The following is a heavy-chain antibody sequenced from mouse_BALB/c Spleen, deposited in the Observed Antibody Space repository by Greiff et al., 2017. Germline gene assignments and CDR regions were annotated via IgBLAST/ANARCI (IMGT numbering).Heavy chain of an antibody. V-gene: IGHV5-17*02. CDR3: ARSTRTMITTFYYAMDY. CDR1: GFTFSSFG. D-gene: IGHD2-4*01. CDR2: ISSGSSTI. Sequence: EVQGVESGGGLVQPGGSRKLSCAASGFTFSSFGMHWVRQAPEKGLEWVAYISSGSSTIYYADTVKGRFTISRDNPKNTLFLQMTSLRSEDTAMYYCARSTRTMITTFYYAMDYWGQGTSVTVSS. J-gene: IGHJ4*01.